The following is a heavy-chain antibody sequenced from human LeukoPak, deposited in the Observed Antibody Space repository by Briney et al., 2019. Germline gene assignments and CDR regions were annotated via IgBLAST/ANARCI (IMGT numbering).Heavy chain of an antibody. Sequence: PGRSLRLSCAASGFTFSSYAMHWVRQAPGKGLEWVAVISYDGSNKYYADSVKGRFTISRDNSKNTLYLQMNSLRAEDTAVYYCARDGPPSIAAAGTFDYWGQGTLVTVSS. V-gene: IGHV3-30-3*01. CDR3: ARDGPPSIAAAGTFDY. D-gene: IGHD6-13*01. CDR1: GFTFSSYA. CDR2: ISYDGSNK. J-gene: IGHJ4*02.